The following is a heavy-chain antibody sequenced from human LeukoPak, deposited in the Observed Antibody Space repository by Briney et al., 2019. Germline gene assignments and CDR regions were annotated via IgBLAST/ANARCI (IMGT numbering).Heavy chain of an antibody. V-gene: IGHV3-48*03. Sequence: GGSLRLSWAASGGTFSTFDMNWVPRAPGRGLEGVSYISSLSSTIYYADSVKGRFTISRDDAKSSVYLQMNSLRGEDTAVYYCARVDCSSSSCFQMENWGQGTLVTVSS. D-gene: IGHD2-2*01. CDR3: ARVDCSSSSCFQMEN. J-gene: IGHJ4*02. CDR2: ISSLSSTI. CDR1: GGTFSTFD.